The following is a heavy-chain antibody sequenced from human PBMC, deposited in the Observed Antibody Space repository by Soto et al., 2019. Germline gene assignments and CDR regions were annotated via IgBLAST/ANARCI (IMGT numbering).Heavy chain of an antibody. D-gene: IGHD3-10*01. CDR2: IYYSGST. CDR1: GGSISSYY. V-gene: IGHV4-59*01. CDR3: ARGAKDTGWFGELLFYMDV. Sequence: SETLSLTCTVSGGSISSYYWSWIRQPPGKGLEWIGYIYYSGSTNYNPSLKSRVTISVETSKNQFCLKLSSVTAADTAVYYCARGAKDTGWFGELLFYMDVWGKGTTVTVSS. J-gene: IGHJ6*03.